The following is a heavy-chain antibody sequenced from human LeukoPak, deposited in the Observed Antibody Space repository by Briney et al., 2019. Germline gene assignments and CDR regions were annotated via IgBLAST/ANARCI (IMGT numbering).Heavy chain of an antibody. V-gene: IGHV4-61*02. D-gene: IGHD2/OR15-2a*01. CDR3: ARDESFAPNILFH. CDR2: IYTSGST. Sequence: KPSETLSLTCTVSGGSISSGSYYWSWIRQPAGKGLEWIGRIYTSGSTNYNPSLESRVTISVDTSKNQFSLKLSSVTAADTAVYFCARDESFAPNILFHWGQGTLVTVSS. J-gene: IGHJ4*02. CDR1: GGSISSGSYY.